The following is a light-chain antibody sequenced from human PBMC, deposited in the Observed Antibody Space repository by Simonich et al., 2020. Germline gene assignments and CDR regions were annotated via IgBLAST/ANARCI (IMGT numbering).Light chain of an antibody. CDR2: GAS. Sequence: EIVMTQSPATLSVSPGERATLSCRASQRVSSNLAWYQQKPGQAPRLLIYGASTRATGIPARFSVSGSGTELTLTISSLQSEDFAVYYCQQYNNWPLTFGGGTKVEIK. J-gene: IGKJ4*01. CDR1: QRVSSN. CDR3: QQYNNWPLT. V-gene: IGKV3-15*01.